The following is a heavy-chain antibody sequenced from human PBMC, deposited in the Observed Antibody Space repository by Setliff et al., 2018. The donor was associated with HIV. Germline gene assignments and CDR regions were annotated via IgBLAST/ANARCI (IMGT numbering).Heavy chain of an antibody. D-gene: IGHD1-26*01. CDR3: ARGGSQYFDY. V-gene: IGHV1-69*13. J-gene: IGHJ4*02. CDR2: IIPIFGTA. CDR1: GGTFSDNG. Sequence: GASVKVSCKASGGTFSDNGVTWVRQAPGQGLEWVGTIIPIFGTANYGQKLQGRVTITADESTSTAYMELRSLISEDTAVYYCARGGSQYFDYWGQGTLVTVSS.